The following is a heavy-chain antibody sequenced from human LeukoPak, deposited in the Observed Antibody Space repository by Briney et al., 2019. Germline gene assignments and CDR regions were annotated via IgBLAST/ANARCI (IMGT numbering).Heavy chain of an antibody. CDR2: ISWNSGSI. V-gene: IGHV3-9*01. CDR3: ARASSSVASDFDY. Sequence: GGSLRLSCAASGFTFDDYAMHWVRQAPGKGLEWVSGISWNSGSIGYADSVKGRFTISRDNSKNTLYLQMNSLRAEDTAVYYCARASSSVASDFDYWGQGTLVTVSS. J-gene: IGHJ4*02. CDR1: GFTFDDYA. D-gene: IGHD4-23*01.